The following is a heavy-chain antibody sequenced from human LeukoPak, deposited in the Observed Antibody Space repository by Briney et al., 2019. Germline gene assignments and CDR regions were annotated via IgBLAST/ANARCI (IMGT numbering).Heavy chain of an antibody. CDR3: AKTGSRDQGGLDY. V-gene: IGHV3-7*03. D-gene: IGHD3-10*01. Sequence: PGGSLRLSCAASGFTFSSYWMSWVRQAPGKGLEWVANIKQDGSEKYYVDSVKGRFTISRDNSKNRLFLQMNSLGVEDTAVYFCAKTGSRDQGGLDYWGQGALVTVSS. CDR2: IKQDGSEK. CDR1: GFTFSSYW. J-gene: IGHJ4*02.